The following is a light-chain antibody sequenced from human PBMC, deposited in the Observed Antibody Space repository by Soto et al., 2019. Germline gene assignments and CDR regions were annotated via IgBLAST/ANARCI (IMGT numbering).Light chain of an antibody. Sequence: EIVLTQSPGTLSLSPWERVTLSCRSRQSVSSSYLAWYQLKPGQAPRLLIYDASSRATGIPDRFSGSGSGTDFTPTISSLQPDDFATYYCQQYNTYSTFGQGTKV. J-gene: IGKJ1*01. CDR1: QSVSSSY. V-gene: IGKV3-20*01. CDR3: QQYNTYST. CDR2: DAS.